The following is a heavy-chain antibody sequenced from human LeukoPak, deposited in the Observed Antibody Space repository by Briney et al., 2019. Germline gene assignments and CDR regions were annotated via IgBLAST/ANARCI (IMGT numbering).Heavy chain of an antibody. Sequence: GGSLRLSCAASGFTFSSYAMSWVRQAPGKGLEWVSAISGSGGSTYYADSVKGRFTISRDNSKNTLYLQMNSLSAEDTAVYYCAKDSGVTDAFDIWGQGTMVTVSS. D-gene: IGHD3-10*01. J-gene: IGHJ3*02. CDR1: GFTFSSYA. V-gene: IGHV3-23*01. CDR2: ISGSGGST. CDR3: AKDSGVTDAFDI.